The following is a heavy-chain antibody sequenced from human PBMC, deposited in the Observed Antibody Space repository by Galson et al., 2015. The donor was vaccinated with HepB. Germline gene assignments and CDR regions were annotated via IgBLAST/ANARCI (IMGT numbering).Heavy chain of an antibody. J-gene: IGHJ3*02. CDR1: GFSLSTSGMC. CDR2: IDWDDDK. Sequence: PALVKPTQTLTLTCTFSGFSLSTSGMCVSWIRQPPGKALEWLALIDWDDDKYYSTSLKTRLTISKDTSKNQVVLTMTNMDPVDTATYYCARSRGSDWNDGATDAFDIWGQGTMVTVSS. CDR3: ARSRGSDWNDGATDAFDI. D-gene: IGHD1-1*01. V-gene: IGHV2-70*01.